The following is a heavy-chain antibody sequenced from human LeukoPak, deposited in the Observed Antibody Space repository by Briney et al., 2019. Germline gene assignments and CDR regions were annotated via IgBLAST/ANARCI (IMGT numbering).Heavy chain of an antibody. Sequence: SETLSLTCAVYGGSFSGYYWSWIRQPPGKGLEWIGEINHSGSTNYNPSLKSRVTISVDTSKNQFSLKLSSVTAADTAVYHCASAPPQRITIFGVVPLFDYWGQGTLVTVSS. CDR2: INHSGST. CDR1: GGSFSGYY. CDR3: ASAPPQRITIFGVVPLFDY. D-gene: IGHD3-3*01. J-gene: IGHJ4*02. V-gene: IGHV4-34*01.